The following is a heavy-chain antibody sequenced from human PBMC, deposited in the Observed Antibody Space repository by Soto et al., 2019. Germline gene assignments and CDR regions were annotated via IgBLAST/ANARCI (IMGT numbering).Heavy chain of an antibody. V-gene: IGHV4-59*12. CDR3: ARKGAGGTRFEY. D-gene: IGHD6-13*01. Sequence: SETLSLTCTASVRSIGSYYWSWVRQRPGKGLEWIGYIYYSGSTNYNPSLKSRVTISVDKSKNQFSLKLSSVTAADTAVYYCARKGAGGTRFEYWGPRSRGTVSS. CDR2: IYYSGST. CDR1: VRSIGSYY. J-gene: IGHJ4*02.